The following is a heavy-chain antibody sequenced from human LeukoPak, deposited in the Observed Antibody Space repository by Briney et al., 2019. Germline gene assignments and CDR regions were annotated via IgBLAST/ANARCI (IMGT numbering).Heavy chain of an antibody. V-gene: IGHV3-30*03. Sequence: GGSLRLSCAASGFTFSSYGMHWVRQAPGKGLEWVAVISYDGSNKYYADSVKGRFTISRDNSKNTLYLQMNSLRAEDTAVYYCAREVQDTAVVAFDIWGQGTMVTVSS. CDR1: GFTFSSYG. D-gene: IGHD6-19*01. CDR2: ISYDGSNK. CDR3: AREVQDTAVVAFDI. J-gene: IGHJ3*02.